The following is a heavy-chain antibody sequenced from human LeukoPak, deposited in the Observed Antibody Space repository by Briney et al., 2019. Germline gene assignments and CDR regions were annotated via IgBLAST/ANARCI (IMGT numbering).Heavy chain of an antibody. V-gene: IGHV3-30-3*01. J-gene: IGHJ4*02. CDR3: ARDPYRDAPDYFDY. CDR1: GFTFSRYA. Sequence: GGSLRLSCAASGFTFSRYAMHWVRQAPGKGLEWVAVISDDGTFSLYGDSVRGRFTISRDSSKNTMYLQMNSLRPEDTAVYYCARDPYRDAPDYFDYWGQGTLVTVSS. CDR2: ISDDGTFS. D-gene: IGHD1-14*01.